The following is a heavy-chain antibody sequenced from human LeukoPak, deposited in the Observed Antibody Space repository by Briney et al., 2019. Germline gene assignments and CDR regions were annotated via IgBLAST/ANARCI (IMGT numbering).Heavy chain of an antibody. J-gene: IGHJ4*02. Sequence: ASVKVSCKASGYTFTSYDINWVRQATGQGLEWMGWMNPNSGNTGYAQKFQGRVTMTRNTSISTAYMELSSLRSEDTAVYYCASSFSGYDWAKFDYWRQGTLVTVSS. CDR1: GYTFTSYD. CDR3: ASSFSGYDWAKFDY. CDR2: MNPNSGNT. D-gene: IGHD5-12*01. V-gene: IGHV1-8*01.